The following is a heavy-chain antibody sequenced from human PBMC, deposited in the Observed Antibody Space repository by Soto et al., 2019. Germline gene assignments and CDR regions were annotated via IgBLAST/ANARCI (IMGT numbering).Heavy chain of an antibody. J-gene: IGHJ4*02. V-gene: IGHV1-3*01. D-gene: IGHD2-15*01. CDR2: INAGNGNT. CDR1: GYIFTNYA. CDR3: ARGPGGPDGPGDY. Sequence: ASVKVSCKASGYIFTNYAMRWVRQAPGQRLEWMGWINAGNGNTKYSQRFQGRVTITRDTSASTAYMELSSLRSEDTAVYYCARGPGGPDGPGDYWGQGTLVTVSS.